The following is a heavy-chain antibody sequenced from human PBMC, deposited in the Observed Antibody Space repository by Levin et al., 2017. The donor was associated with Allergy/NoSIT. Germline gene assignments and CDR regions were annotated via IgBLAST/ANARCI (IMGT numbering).Heavy chain of an antibody. CDR1: GFTFSSYA. D-gene: IGHD3-10*01. V-gene: IGHV3-23*01. J-gene: IGHJ4*02. Sequence: LSLTCAASGFTFSSYAMSWVRQAPGKGLEWVSAISGSGGSTYYADSVKGRFTISRDNSKNTLYLQMNSLRAEDTAVYYCAKDRGQGAVTNIFDYWGQGTLVTVSS. CDR3: AKDRGQGAVTNIFDY. CDR2: ISGSGGST.